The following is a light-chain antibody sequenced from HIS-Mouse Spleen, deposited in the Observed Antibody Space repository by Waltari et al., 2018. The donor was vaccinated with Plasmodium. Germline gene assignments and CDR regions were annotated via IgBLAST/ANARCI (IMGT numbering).Light chain of an antibody. V-gene: IGLV3-27*01. CDR3: YSAADNNRV. CDR2: KDS. J-gene: IGLJ3*02. CDR1: VLAKKY. Sequence: SYELTQPSSVSVSPGQTARITCSGDVLAKKYARWFQQKPGQAPVLVIYKDSERPSGIPERFSVSSPGTTVTLTISGAQVEDEADYYCYSAADNNRVFGGGTKLTVL.